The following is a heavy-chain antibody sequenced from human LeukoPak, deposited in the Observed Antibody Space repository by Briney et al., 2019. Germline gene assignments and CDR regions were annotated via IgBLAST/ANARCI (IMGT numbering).Heavy chain of an antibody. Sequence: GGSLRLSCAASGFTFSSYAMHWVRQAPGNGLEWVAVISYDGSNKYYADSVKGRFTISRDNSKNTLYLQMNSLRAEDTAVYYCARVPMVRGVLPFTSEDYFDYWGQGTLVTVSS. D-gene: IGHD3-10*01. CDR2: ISYDGSNK. CDR1: GFTFSSYA. V-gene: IGHV3-30-3*01. J-gene: IGHJ4*02. CDR3: ARVPMVRGVLPFTSEDYFDY.